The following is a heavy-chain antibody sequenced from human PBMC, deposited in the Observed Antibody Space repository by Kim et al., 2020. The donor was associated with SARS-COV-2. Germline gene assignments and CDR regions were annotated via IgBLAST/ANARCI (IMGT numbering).Heavy chain of an antibody. CDR3: ARGPYCSGGSCYSHHFDY. V-gene: IGHV4-4*02. Sequence: SETLSLTCAVSGGSISSSNWWSWVRQPPGKGLEWIGEIYHSGSTNYNPSLKSRVTISVDKSKNQFSLKLSSVTAADTAVYYCARGPYCSGGSCYSHHFDYWGQGTLVTVSS. J-gene: IGHJ4*02. CDR1: GGSISSSNW. D-gene: IGHD2-15*01. CDR2: IYHSGST.